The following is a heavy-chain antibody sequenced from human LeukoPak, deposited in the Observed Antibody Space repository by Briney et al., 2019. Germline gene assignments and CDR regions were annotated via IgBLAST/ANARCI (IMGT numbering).Heavy chain of an antibody. CDR1: GGSFSGYY. V-gene: IGHV4-34*01. J-gene: IGHJ6*02. CDR3: ARARVGVVPAARPYYYYYGMDV. CDR2: INHSGST. D-gene: IGHD2-2*01. Sequence: KPSETLSLTCAVYGGSFSGYYWSWIRQPPGKGLEWIGEINHSGSTNYNPSLKSRVTISVDTSKNQFSLKLSSVTAADTAVYYRARARVGVVPAARPYYYYYGMDVWGQGTTVTVSS.